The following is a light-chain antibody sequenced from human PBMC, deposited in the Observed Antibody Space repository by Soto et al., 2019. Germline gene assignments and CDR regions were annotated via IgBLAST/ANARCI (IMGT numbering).Light chain of an antibody. J-gene: IGKJ1*01. CDR1: QSVLYSSNNKNY. CDR3: QQYYSTPRGP. Sequence: DIVMTQSPDSLAVSLGERATINCKSSQSVLYSSNNKNYLAWYQQKPGQPPKLLIYWASTRESGVPDRFSGSGSGTDFTLTISSLQAEDVAVYYCQQYYSTPRGPFGQGTKVEIK. CDR2: WAS. V-gene: IGKV4-1*01.